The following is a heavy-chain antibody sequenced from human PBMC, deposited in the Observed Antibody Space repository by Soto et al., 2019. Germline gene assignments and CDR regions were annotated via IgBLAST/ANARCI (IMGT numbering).Heavy chain of an antibody. CDR1: GFTFSSYG. CDR2: IWYDGSNK. V-gene: IGHV3-33*01. D-gene: IGHD4-17*01. J-gene: IGHJ3*02. Sequence: QVQLVESGGCVVQPGRSLRLSCAASGFTFSSYGMHWVRQAPGKGLEWVAVIWYDGSNKYYADSVKGRFTISRDNSKNTLYLQMNSLRAEDTAVYYCARDYGDYVSAFDIWGQGTMVTVSS. CDR3: ARDYGDYVSAFDI.